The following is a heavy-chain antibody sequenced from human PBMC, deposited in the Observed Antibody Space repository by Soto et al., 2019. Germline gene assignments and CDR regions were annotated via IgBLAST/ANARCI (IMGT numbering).Heavy chain of an antibody. Sequence: SETLSLTCTFSGCSISSGGYYLSWIRQHPGKGLEWIGYIYYSGSTYYNPSLKSRVTISVDTSKNQFSLKLSSVTAADTAVYYCARVPDYGVPFDYWGQGTLVTVSS. D-gene: IGHD4-17*01. J-gene: IGHJ4*02. CDR3: ARVPDYGVPFDY. CDR1: GCSISSGGYY. CDR2: IYYSGST. V-gene: IGHV4-31*03.